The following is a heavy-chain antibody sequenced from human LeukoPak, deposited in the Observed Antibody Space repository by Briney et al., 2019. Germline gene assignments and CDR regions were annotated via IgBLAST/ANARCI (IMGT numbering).Heavy chain of an antibody. CDR3: AGTRDGYNSGYDY. J-gene: IGHJ4*02. D-gene: IGHD5-24*01. CDR1: GTSITSYY. Sequence: PSETLSLTCSVSGTSITSYYWSWIRQPPGKGLGWIGYIYSSGSTNYNPSLKSRVTISVDTSKNQFSLKLSSVTAADTAVYYCAGTRDGYNSGYDYWGQGTLVTVSS. CDR2: IYSSGST. V-gene: IGHV4-59*01.